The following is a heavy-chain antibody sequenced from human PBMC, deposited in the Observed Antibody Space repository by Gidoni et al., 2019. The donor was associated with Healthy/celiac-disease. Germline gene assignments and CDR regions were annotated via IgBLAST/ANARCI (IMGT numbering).Heavy chain of an antibody. V-gene: IGHV1-3*01. CDR1: GYTFTSYA. CDR2: INAGNGNT. J-gene: IGHJ6*02. Sequence: QVQLVQSGAEVKKPGASVKVSCKASGYTFTSYAMHWVRQAPGQRLEWMGWINAGNGNTKYSQKFQGRVTITRDTSASTAYMELSSLRSEDTAVYYCAATTVTTYPTNTRYYYYYYGMDVWGQGTTVTVSS. D-gene: IGHD4-17*01. CDR3: AATTVTTYPTNTRYYYYYYGMDV.